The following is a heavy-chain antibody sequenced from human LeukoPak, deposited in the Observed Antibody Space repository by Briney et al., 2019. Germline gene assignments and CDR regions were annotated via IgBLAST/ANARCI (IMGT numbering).Heavy chain of an antibody. J-gene: IGHJ6*03. CDR3: ARVVSPRGYYYYMDV. D-gene: IGHD2-15*01. V-gene: IGHV4-59*01. CDR2: IYYSGST. Sequence: SETLSLTCAVSGGSISSYYWSWIRQPPGKGLEWVGYIYYSGSTNYNPSLKSRVTISVDTSKNQFSLKLSSVTAADTAVYYCARVVSPRGYYYYMDVWGKGTTVTVSS. CDR1: GGSISSYY.